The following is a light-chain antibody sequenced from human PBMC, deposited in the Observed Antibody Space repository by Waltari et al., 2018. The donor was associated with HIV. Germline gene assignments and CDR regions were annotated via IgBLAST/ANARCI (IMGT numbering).Light chain of an antibody. Sequence: QSVLTQPPAVSGALGQRVSISCTGTTSHIGANYDVHWYQQYPGRAPKVLVYGSRHRPSGVPDRFSGSKSGSSASLAITGLQAEDEAEYYCQSYDSSLSGSVFGGGTKVTVL. J-gene: IGLJ2*01. CDR1: TSHIGANYD. V-gene: IGLV1-40*01. CDR3: QSYDSSLSGSV. CDR2: GSR.